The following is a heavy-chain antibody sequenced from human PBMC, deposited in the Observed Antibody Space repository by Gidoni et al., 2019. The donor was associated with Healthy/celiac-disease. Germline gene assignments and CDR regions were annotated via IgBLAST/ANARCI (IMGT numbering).Heavy chain of an antibody. V-gene: IGHV4-30-4*07. CDR2: IYYSGST. Sequence: QVQLQESGPGLVKPSQTLSLPCAVSGGSISSGGYSWSWIRQPPGKGLEWIGYIYYSGSTYYNPSLKSRVTISVDTSKNQFSLKLSSVTAADTAVYYCATSACSGGSCYLGGYFDYWGQGTLVTVSS. CDR3: ATSACSGGSCYLGGYFDY. CDR1: GGSISSGGYS. J-gene: IGHJ4*02. D-gene: IGHD2-15*01.